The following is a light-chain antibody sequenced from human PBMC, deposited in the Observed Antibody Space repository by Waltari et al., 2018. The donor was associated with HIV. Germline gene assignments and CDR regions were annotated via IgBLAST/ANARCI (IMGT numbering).Light chain of an antibody. CDR2: DVS. CDR3: ESYTSTSVWV. V-gene: IGLV2-14*03. CDR1: SNDVGGYNT. Sequence: QSALTQPASVSGSPGQSITISCTGSSNDVGGYNTVSWYQQHPGKAPRLMIYDVSPRPSGVSDRFSGSKSGDTASLTISGLQPEDEADYYCESYTSTSVWVFGGGTRLTVL. J-gene: IGLJ3*02.